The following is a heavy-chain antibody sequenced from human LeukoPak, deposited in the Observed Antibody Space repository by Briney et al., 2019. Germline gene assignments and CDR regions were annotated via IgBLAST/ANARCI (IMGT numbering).Heavy chain of an antibody. J-gene: IGHJ4*02. Sequence: GASVKVSCKASGYTFTGYYMHWVRQAPGQGLEWMGWINPNSGGTNYAEKFQGRVTMTTETVTKTAYLELRRLTSGDTAMYFCARVSDTSMVTPGFDSWGQGTLVTVS. V-gene: IGHV1-2*02. CDR3: ARVSDTSMVTPGFDS. D-gene: IGHD5-18*01. CDR1: GYTFTGYY. CDR2: INPNSGGT.